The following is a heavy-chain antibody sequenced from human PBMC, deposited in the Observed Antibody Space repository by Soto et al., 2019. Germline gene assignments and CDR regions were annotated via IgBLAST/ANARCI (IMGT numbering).Heavy chain of an antibody. CDR3: ARPYYDSSGYYYYFDY. CDR1: GVTFSSYA. V-gene: IGHV1-69*01. D-gene: IGHD3-22*01. J-gene: IGHJ4*02. CDR2: IIPIFGTA. Sequence: QVQLVQSGAEVKKPGSSVKVSCKASGVTFSSYAISWVRQAPGQGLEWMGGIIPIFGTANYAQKFQGRVTITADESTSTAYMELSSLRSEDTAVYYCARPYYDSSGYYYYFDYWGQGTLVTVSS.